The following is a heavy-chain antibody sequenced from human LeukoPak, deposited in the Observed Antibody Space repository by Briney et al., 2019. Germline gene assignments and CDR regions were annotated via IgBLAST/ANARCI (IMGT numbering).Heavy chain of an antibody. V-gene: IGHV4-34*01. Sequence: PSETLSLTCAVYGGSFSGYFWSWIRQPPGKGLEWIGEIYHSGSTDYNPSLKSRVTISVDTSKSQFSLKLTSLTAADTAVYYCARGRSGYGGRYHDYWGQGTLVTVSS. CDR3: ARGRSGYGGRYHDY. CDR1: GGSFSGYF. J-gene: IGHJ4*02. D-gene: IGHD5-12*01. CDR2: IYHSGST.